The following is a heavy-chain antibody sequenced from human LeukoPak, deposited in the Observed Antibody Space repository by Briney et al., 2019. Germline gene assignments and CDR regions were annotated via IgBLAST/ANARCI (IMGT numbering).Heavy chain of an antibody. J-gene: IGHJ6*02. Sequence: SVKVSCKASGGTFSSYAISWVRQAPGQGLEWMGGIIPIFGTANYAQKFQGRVTITADESTSTAYMELSSLRSEDTAVYYCARDCSGGSCYSYYYYGMDVWGQGTTVTASS. CDR2: IIPIFGTA. D-gene: IGHD2-15*01. V-gene: IGHV1-69*01. CDR1: GGTFSSYA. CDR3: ARDCSGGSCYSYYYYGMDV.